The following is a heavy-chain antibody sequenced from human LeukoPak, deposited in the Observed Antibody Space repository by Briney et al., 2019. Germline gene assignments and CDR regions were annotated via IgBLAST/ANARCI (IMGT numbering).Heavy chain of an antibody. D-gene: IGHD4-23*01. Sequence: GASVKVSCKASGGTFSSYAISWVRQAPGQGLEWMGRIIPILGIANYAQKFQGRVTITADKSTSTAYMELSSLRSEDTAVYYCATGDNTVVTPYQLDYWGQGTLVTVSS. V-gene: IGHV1-69*04. CDR3: ATGDNTVVTPYQLDY. J-gene: IGHJ4*02. CDR1: GGTFSSYA. CDR2: IIPILGIA.